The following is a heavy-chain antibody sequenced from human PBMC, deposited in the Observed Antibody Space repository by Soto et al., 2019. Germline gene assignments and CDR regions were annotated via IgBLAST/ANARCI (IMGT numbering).Heavy chain of an antibody. CDR3: VXATFFSDSSRYTRCFDY. Sequence: PGGSLRLSCAGSGFTLSYHYIDWVRQAPGKGLEWVGRSRDKAQGYSTAYAASVKGRFTTSRDESQNSVYLQMHSLKTEDTAVYYCVXATFFSDSSRYTRCFDYWGHGTLVTVSS. V-gene: IGHV3-72*01. CDR2: SRDKAQGYST. CDR1: GFTLSYHY. D-gene: IGHD3-22*01. J-gene: IGHJ4*01.